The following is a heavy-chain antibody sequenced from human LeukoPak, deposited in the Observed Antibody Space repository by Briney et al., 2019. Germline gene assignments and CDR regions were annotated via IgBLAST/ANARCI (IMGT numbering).Heavy chain of an antibody. D-gene: IGHD2-21*01. CDR2: INHSGST. V-gene: IGHV4-34*01. J-gene: IGHJ4*02. CDR1: GGSFSGYY. Sequence: SETLSLTRAVYGGSFSGYYWSWIRQPPGKGLEWIGEINHSGSTNYNPSLKSRVTISVDTTKNQFSLKLRSVTAADTAVYYCARIPMYKSDWRDYWGQGTLVTVSS. CDR3: ARIPMYKSDWRDY.